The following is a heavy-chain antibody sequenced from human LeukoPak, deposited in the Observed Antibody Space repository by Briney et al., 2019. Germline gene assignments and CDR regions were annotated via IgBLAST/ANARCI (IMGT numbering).Heavy chain of an antibody. J-gene: IGHJ4*02. CDR1: GFTFSSYE. V-gene: IGHV3-48*03. CDR3: AKSDTNRAGTGGY. D-gene: IGHD6-19*01. Sequence: GGSLRLSCAASGFTFSSYEMNWVRQAPGKGLEWVSYISSSGSTTYYADSVKGRFTISRDNSKNTLYLQMNSLRAEDTAVYYCAKSDTNRAGTGGYWGQGTLVTVSS. CDR2: ISSSGSTT.